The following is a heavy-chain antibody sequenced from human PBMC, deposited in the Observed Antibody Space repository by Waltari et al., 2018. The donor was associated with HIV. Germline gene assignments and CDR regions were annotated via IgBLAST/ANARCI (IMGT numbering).Heavy chain of an antibody. CDR1: GFPSRNYW. CDR2: IKQDGSEK. CDR3: ARVSGGGFDY. V-gene: IGHV3-7*01. Sequence: EVQLVESGGGLVQPGGSLRLSCAASGFPSRNYWMSWGRQAPGKGLEWVANIKQDGSEKDYVDSVKGRFTISRDNAKNSLYLQMNSLRAEDTAVYYCARVSGGGFDYWGQGTLVTVSS. D-gene: IGHD3-16*01. J-gene: IGHJ4*02.